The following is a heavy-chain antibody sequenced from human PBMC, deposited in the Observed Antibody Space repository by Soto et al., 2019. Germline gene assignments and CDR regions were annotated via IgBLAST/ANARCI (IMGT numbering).Heavy chain of an antibody. D-gene: IGHD6-13*01. CDR3: ARASGSSWPLFDP. V-gene: IGHV3-21*01. CDR1: GFTFSSYS. J-gene: IGHJ5*02. Sequence: EVQLVESGGGLVKPGGSLRLSCAASGFTFSSYSMNCVRQAPGKGLEWVSSISSSSSYIYYADSVKGRFTISRDNAKNSLYLQMNSLRAEDTAVYYCARASGSSWPLFDPWGQGTLVTVSS. CDR2: ISSSSSYI.